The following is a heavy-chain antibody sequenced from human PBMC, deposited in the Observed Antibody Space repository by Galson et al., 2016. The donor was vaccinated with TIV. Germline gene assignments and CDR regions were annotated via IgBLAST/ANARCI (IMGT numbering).Heavy chain of an antibody. CDR1: GYTFPSYT. CDR3: ARGGVTTDFWSNYYPGGMDV. J-gene: IGHJ6*02. CDR2: INAGNGNT. D-gene: IGHD3-3*01. V-gene: IGHV1-3*01. Sequence: SVKVSCKASGYTFPSYTMHWVRQAPGQRLGWMGWINAGNGNTRYSQQFQGRVTITRDTSASTAYMDLSSLKSEDTAVYYCARGGVTTDFWSNYYPGGMDVWGQGTTVTVSS.